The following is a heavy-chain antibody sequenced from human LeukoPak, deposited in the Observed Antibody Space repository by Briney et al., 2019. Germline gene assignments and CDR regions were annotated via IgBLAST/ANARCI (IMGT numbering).Heavy chain of an antibody. Sequence: SETLSLTCTVSGGSISSYYWSWIRQPPGKGLEWIGYIYYSGSTNYNPSLKSRVTISVDTSKNQLSLKLSSVTAADTAVYYCARGFPYYGSGSYYNRFDYWGQGTLVTVSS. D-gene: IGHD3-10*01. CDR1: GGSISSYY. V-gene: IGHV4-59*08. CDR2: IYYSGST. CDR3: ARGFPYYGSGSYYNRFDY. J-gene: IGHJ4*02.